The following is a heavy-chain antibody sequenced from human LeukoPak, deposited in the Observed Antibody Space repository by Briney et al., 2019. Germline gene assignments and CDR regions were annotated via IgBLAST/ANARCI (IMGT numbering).Heavy chain of an antibody. Sequence: ASVKVSCKVSGYTLTELSMHWVRQAPGKGLEWMGGFDPEDGETIYAQKFQGRVTMTEDTSTDTAYMELSSLRSEDTAVYYCATSTFGGVIAPYYYYGMDVWGQGTTVTVSS. V-gene: IGHV1-24*01. CDR1: GYTLTELS. CDR2: FDPEDGET. D-gene: IGHD3-16*02. CDR3: ATSTFGGVIAPYYYYGMDV. J-gene: IGHJ6*02.